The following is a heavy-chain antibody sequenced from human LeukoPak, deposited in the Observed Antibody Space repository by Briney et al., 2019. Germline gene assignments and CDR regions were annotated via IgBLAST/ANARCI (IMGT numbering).Heavy chain of an antibody. CDR3: ARDMTYYDILTGYSYYYYYGMDV. CDR2: ISGSGGSR. Sequence: PGGSLRLSCAASGFIFSNYAISWVRQAPGKGLEWVSAISGSGGSRYYADSVRGRFTISRDNAKNSLYLQMNSLRAEDTAVYYCARDMTYYDILTGYSYYYYYGMDVWGQGTTVTVSS. D-gene: IGHD3-9*01. CDR1: GFIFSNYA. V-gene: IGHV3-23*01. J-gene: IGHJ6*02.